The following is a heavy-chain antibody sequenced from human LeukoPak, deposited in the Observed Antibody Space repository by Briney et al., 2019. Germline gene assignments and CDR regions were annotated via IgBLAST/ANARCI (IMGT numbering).Heavy chain of an antibody. Sequence: SATLSLTCAVSGGSFSGYYWSWIRQPPGKGLEGIGEINHSGSTNYNPSLKSRVTISVETSKNQFSLKLSSVTAADTAVYYCARGPVTRYNWFDPWGQGTLVTVSS. D-gene: IGHD4-17*01. CDR1: GGSFSGYY. CDR2: INHSGST. CDR3: ARGPVTRYNWFDP. V-gene: IGHV4-34*01. J-gene: IGHJ5*02.